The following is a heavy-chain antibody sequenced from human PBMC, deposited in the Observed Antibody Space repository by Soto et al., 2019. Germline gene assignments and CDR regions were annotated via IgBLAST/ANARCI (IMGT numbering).Heavy chain of an antibody. J-gene: IGHJ6*03. V-gene: IGHV4-31*03. Sequence: QVQLQESGPGLVKPSQTLSLTCTVSGGSVSSGGYYWSWIRQHPGTGLEGTGYIYYSGRTYYNPSPKSRDSLSVNTSKNQFHLKLRSVTAADTAVYYCARDSRSCTNGVGYTDYYYMDVWGKGTTVTVSS. CDR3: ARDSRSCTNGVGYTDYYYMDV. D-gene: IGHD2-8*01. CDR1: GGSVSSGGYY. CDR2: IYYSGRT.